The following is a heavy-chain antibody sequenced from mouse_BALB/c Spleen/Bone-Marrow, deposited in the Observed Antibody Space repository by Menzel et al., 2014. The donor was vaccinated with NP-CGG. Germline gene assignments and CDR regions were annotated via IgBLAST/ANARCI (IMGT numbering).Heavy chain of an antibody. CDR3: ARKPGFAY. CDR2: IWSGGST. CDR1: GFSFTSYG. J-gene: IGHJ3*01. V-gene: IGHV2-2*02. Sequence: VKLMESGPGLVQPSQSLSITCTVSGFSFTSYGVHWVRQSPGKGLEWLGAIWSGGSTDYNAAFISRLSISNDNSKSQVFFKMNSVQANDTDRYYCARKPGFAYWGQGTLVTVSA.